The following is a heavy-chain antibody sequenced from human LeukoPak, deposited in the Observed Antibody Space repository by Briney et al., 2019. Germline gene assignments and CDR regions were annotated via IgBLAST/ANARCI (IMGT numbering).Heavy chain of an antibody. CDR3: ARVEGLAVNWFDP. CDR1: GGSISSGGYY. D-gene: IGHD6-19*01. Sequence: SETLSLTCTVSGGSISSGGYYWSWIRQHTGKGLEWIGYIYYSGSTYYNPSLKSRVTISVDTSKNQFSLKLSSVTAADTAVYYCARVEGLAVNWFDPWGQGTLVTVSS. V-gene: IGHV4-31*03. CDR2: IYYSGST. J-gene: IGHJ5*02.